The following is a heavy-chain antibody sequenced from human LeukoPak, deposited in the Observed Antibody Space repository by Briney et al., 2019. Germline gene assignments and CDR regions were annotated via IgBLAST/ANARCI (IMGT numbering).Heavy chain of an antibody. Sequence: PGGSLRLSCAASGFTFSSYGMHWVRQAPGKGLEWVSSISSSSSYIYYADSVKGRFTISRDNAKNSLYLQMNSLRAEDTAVYYCARVTRFLEWLTVDYWGQGTLVTVSS. D-gene: IGHD3-3*01. CDR1: GFTFSSYG. V-gene: IGHV3-21*01. J-gene: IGHJ4*02. CDR3: ARVTRFLEWLTVDY. CDR2: ISSSSSYI.